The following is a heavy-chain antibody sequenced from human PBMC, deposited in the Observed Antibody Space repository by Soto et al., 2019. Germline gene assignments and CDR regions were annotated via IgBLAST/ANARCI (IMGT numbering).Heavy chain of an antibody. CDR3: ASSNYYDSSGSYDY. J-gene: IGHJ4*02. CDR1: GDSINSGGYY. D-gene: IGHD3-22*01. V-gene: IGHV4-61*08. CDR2: IYYSGST. Sequence: SETLSLTCTVSGDSINSGGYYWSWIRQHAGTGLEWIGYIYYSGSTNYNPSLKSRVTISVDTSKNQFSLKLSSVTAADTAVYYCASSNYYDSSGSYDYWGQGTLVTVSS.